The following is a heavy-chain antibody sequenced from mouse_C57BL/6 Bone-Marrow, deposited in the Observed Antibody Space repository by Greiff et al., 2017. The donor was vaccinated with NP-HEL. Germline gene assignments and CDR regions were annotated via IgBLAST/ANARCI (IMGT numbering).Heavy chain of an antibody. V-gene: IGHV5-6*01. CDR1: GFTFSSYG. D-gene: IGHD2-4*01. CDR3: ARSPYDYDAHYFDY. J-gene: IGHJ2*01. CDR2: ISSGGSYT. Sequence: EVHLVESGGDLVKPGGSLKLSCAASGFTFSSYGMSWVRQTPDKRLEWVATISSGGSYTYYPDSVKGRFTISRDNAKNTLYLQMSSLKSEDTAMYYCARSPYDYDAHYFDYWGQGTTLTVSS.